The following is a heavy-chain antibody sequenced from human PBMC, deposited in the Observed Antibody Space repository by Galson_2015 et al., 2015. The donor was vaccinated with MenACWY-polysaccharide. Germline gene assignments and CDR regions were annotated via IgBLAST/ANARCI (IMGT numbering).Heavy chain of an antibody. CDR2: IISNGGTT. Sequence: SLRLSCAASGFTFRSYGINWVRQAPGKGLEWVSNIISNGGTTYYADSVKGRFTSSRDNSKNMVYLQMNSLRVEDTAVYYCAKGSVWVGAYDIWGQGTMFTVSS. D-gene: IGHD1-26*01. J-gene: IGHJ3*02. V-gene: IGHV3-23*01. CDR3: AKGSVWVGAYDI. CDR1: GFTFRSYG.